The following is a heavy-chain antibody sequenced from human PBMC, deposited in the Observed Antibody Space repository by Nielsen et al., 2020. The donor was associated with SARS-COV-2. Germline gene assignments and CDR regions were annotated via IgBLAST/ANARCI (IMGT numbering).Heavy chain of an antibody. J-gene: IGHJ3*02. Sequence: ASVKVSCKASGYTFTSYYMHWVRQAPGQGFEWMGIINPSGGSTSYAQKFQGRVTMTRDTSTSTVYMELSSLRSEDTAVYYCAGAHFGVVIKHDAFDIWGQGTMVTVSS. CDR3: AGAHFGVVIKHDAFDI. CDR2: INPSGGST. D-gene: IGHD3-3*01. V-gene: IGHV1-46*01. CDR1: GYTFTSYY.